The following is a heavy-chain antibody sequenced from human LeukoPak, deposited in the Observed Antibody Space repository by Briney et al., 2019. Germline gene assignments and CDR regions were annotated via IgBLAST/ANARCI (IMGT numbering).Heavy chain of an antibody. Sequence: PSETLSLTCTVSGGSISSYYWSWIRQPPGKGLEWIGYIYYSGSTNYNPSLKSRVTISVDTSKNQFSLKLSSVTAADTAVYYCASLIRGYSGYVFYWYFDLWGRGTLVTVSS. CDR2: IYYSGST. CDR3: ASLIRGYSGYVFYWYFDL. D-gene: IGHD5-12*01. J-gene: IGHJ2*01. V-gene: IGHV4-59*01. CDR1: GGSISSYY.